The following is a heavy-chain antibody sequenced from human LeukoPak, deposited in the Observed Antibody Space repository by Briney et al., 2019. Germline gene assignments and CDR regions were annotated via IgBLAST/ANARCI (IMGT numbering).Heavy chain of an antibody. CDR3: AITVVLNWFDT. CDR1: GASIKSSNYY. V-gene: IGHV4-39*07. Sequence: SETLSLTCAVSGASIKSSNYYWGWIRQPPGKGLEWIGSIYYSGSSYYNPSLKSRLTISADASRNQFSLKLNSVSAADTAVYYCAITVVLNWFDTWGQGILVTVSS. CDR2: IYYSGSS. D-gene: IGHD4-23*01. J-gene: IGHJ5*02.